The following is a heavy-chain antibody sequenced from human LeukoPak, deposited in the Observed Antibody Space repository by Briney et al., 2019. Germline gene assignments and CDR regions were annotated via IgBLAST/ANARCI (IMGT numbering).Heavy chain of an antibody. CDR2: ISASGGST. D-gene: IGHD1-1*01. Sequence: GGSLRLSCAASGFTFSSYAMAWVRQAPGKGLEWVSAISASGGSTYYADSVKGRFTISRDNAKNSLYLQMNSLRAEDTAVYYCARDLLERGVSPFDYWGQGTLVTVSS. CDR3: ARDLLERGVSPFDY. J-gene: IGHJ4*02. V-gene: IGHV3-23*01. CDR1: GFTFSSYA.